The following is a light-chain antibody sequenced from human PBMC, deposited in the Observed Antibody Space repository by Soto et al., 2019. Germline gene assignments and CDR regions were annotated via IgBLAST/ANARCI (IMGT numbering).Light chain of an antibody. CDR3: HQYYDIPYT. CDR1: QSLLYSSDNKNS. V-gene: IGKV4-1*01. J-gene: IGKJ2*01. CDR2: WAS. Sequence: DIVMTQAPDSLAVSLGERATINCTSSQSLLYSSDNKNSLAWYQQKPGQPPKLLIYWASTRESGVPDRFSGSGSGTDFTLTISSLQAEDVAIYYCHQYYDIPYTFGQGTKLEIK.